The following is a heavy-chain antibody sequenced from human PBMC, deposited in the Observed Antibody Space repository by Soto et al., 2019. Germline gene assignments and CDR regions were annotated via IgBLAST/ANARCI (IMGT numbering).Heavy chain of an antibody. CDR2: ISGGGDTI. CDR3: ASDPYHYASEF. J-gene: IGHJ4*02. Sequence: FLSHSFAASGFTFRDSDKTVMRQAPGKGLEWLSYISGGGDTIYYADSVKGRFTVSRDNAKNSLYLQMNSLRAEDTAVYYCASDPYHYASEFWGQGTLVTVSS. V-gene: IGHV3-11*01. D-gene: IGHD3-10*01. CDR1: GFTFRDSD.